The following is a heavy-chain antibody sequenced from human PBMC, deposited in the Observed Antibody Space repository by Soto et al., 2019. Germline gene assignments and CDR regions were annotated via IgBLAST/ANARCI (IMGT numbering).Heavy chain of an antibody. V-gene: IGHV3-30*18. D-gene: IGHD2-21*02. Sequence: PGGSLRLSCATSGFVFSSYGMHWVRQAPGKGLEWVAVISYDGADIYYADSVKGRFTISRDNSKNTLYLQMNSLRAEDTAVYYCAKDLVPAHQSFDYWGQGTLVTVSS. CDR2: ISYDGADI. J-gene: IGHJ4*02. CDR1: GFVFSSYG. CDR3: AKDLVPAHQSFDY.